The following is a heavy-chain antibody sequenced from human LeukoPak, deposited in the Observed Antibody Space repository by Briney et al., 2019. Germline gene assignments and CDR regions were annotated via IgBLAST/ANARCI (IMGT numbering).Heavy chain of an antibody. Sequence: GGSLRLSCAASGFTFSSYAMSWVRQAPGKGLEWVSAISGSGGSTYYADSVKGRFTISRDNSKNTLYLQMNSLRAEDTAVYYCAKDRVNYYDSRGYPDGYFDLWGRGTLVTVSS. J-gene: IGHJ2*01. CDR3: AKDRVNYYDSRGYPDGYFDL. V-gene: IGHV3-23*01. CDR2: ISGSGGST. D-gene: IGHD3-22*01. CDR1: GFTFSSYA.